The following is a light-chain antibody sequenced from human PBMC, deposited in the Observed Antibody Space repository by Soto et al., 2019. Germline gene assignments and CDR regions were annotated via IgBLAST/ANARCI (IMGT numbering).Light chain of an antibody. Sequence: DIAITHSPLSLLVTHGEQASLSSGSSHTLMHSNGNNYLDWYLQKPGQSPQLLIYLGSNRASGVPDRFSGSGSGTDFTLKISRVEAEDVGVYYCMEALQNPSITFGQGTRLDIK. CDR2: LGS. CDR3: MEALQNPSIT. J-gene: IGKJ5*01. V-gene: IGKV2-28*01. CDR1: HTLMHSNGNNY.